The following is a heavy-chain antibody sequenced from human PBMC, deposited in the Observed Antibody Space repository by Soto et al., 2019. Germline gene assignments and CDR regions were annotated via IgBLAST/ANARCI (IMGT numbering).Heavy chain of an antibody. CDR3: ARGSREVVVVAAEGREDYYYYYMDV. Sequence: ASVKVSCKASGYTFTSYDINWVRQATGQGLEWMGWMNPNSGNTGYAQKFQGRVNMTRNTSISTAYMELSSLRSEDTAVYYCARGSREVVVVAAEGREDYYYYYMDVWGKGTTVTVSS. CDR1: GYTFTSYD. CDR2: MNPNSGNT. J-gene: IGHJ6*03. D-gene: IGHD2-15*01. V-gene: IGHV1-8*01.